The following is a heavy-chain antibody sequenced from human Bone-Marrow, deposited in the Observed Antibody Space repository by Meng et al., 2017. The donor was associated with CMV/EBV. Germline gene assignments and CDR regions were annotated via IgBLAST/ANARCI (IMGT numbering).Heavy chain of an antibody. J-gene: IGHJ3*02. CDR1: GFTFSTYN. CDR2: TSSSSSHI. V-gene: IGHV3-21*01. CDR3: AREGSYDFWSGYFNRDAFDI. Sequence: GGSLRLSCAASGFTFSTYNMNWVRQAPGKGLEWVSSTSSSSSHINYADSVKGRFTISRDNAKNSLYLQMNSLRAEDTAVYYCAREGSYDFWSGYFNRDAFDIWGQGTMVTVSS. D-gene: IGHD3-3*01.